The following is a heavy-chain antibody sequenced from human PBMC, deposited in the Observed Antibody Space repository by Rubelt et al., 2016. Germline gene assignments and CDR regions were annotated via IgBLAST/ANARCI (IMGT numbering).Heavy chain of an antibody. Sequence: VQLLQSGPGLVKPSETLSLTCTVSGGSISPFSWSRIRQPPGKVLEWLGYMYYTGNTHYNSSLRSRLSISLDTSGNRFSLERTSVAGADTAMDFCARHQGDLVEIDYWGQGTLVTVSP. CDR2: MYYTGNT. V-gene: IGHV4-59*08. D-gene: IGHD3-16*01. J-gene: IGHJ4*02. CDR1: GGSISPFS. CDR3: ARHQGDLVEIDY.